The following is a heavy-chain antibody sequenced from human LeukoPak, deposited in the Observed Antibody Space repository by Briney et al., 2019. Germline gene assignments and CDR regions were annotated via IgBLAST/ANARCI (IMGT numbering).Heavy chain of an antibody. V-gene: IGHV3-7*05. CDR2: IKQDGSEK. Sequence: GGSLRLSCAASGFTFRDYWMNWVRQAPGKGLEWVASIKQDGSEKYYVDSVKGRFTISRDNAKNSPYLQMNSLRAEDTAVYYCARDGTSIVGSLDYWGQGTLVTVSS. CDR3: ARDGTSIVGSLDY. J-gene: IGHJ4*02. CDR1: GFTFRDYW. D-gene: IGHD1-26*01.